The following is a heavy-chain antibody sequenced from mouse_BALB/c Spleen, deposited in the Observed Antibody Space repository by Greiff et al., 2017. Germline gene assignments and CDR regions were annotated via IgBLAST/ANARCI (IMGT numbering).Heavy chain of an antibody. V-gene: IGHV14-3*02. CDR2: IDPANGNT. CDR1: GFNIKDTY. D-gene: IGHD2-1*01. J-gene: IGHJ4*01. Sequence: EVQLQQSGAELVKPGASVKLSCTASGFNIKDTYMHWVKQRPEQGLEWIGRIDPANGNTKYDPKFQGKATITADTSSNTAYLQLSSLTSEDTAVYYCANPYGNYGGEYYAMDYWGQGTSVTVSS. CDR3: ANPYGNYGGEYYAMDY.